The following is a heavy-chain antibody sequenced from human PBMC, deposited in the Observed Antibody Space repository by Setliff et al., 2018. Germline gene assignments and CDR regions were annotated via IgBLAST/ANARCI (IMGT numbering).Heavy chain of an antibody. D-gene: IGHD6-19*01. CDR3: ARRPIALAGYRKGAFDI. V-gene: IGHV1-18*01. CDR1: GYTFNNYG. J-gene: IGHJ3*02. Sequence: SVKVSCKASGYTFNNYGITWVRQAPGQGLEWLGWVSTYNGDTKSAQKFRGRVTMTTDISTSTVYMELRTLRSDDTAVYYCARRPIALAGYRKGAFDIWGQGTMVTV. CDR2: VSTYNGDT.